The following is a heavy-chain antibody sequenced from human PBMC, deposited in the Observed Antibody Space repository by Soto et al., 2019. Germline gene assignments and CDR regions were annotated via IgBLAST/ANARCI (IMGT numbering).Heavy chain of an antibody. D-gene: IGHD6-13*01. J-gene: IGHJ5*02. CDR3: AHRLSTAPGMVFDP. V-gene: IGHV2-5*02. CDR1: GFSLSTNGVG. Sequence: QITLKESGPPLVKPTQTLTLTCTFSGFSLSTNGVGVGWIRQSPGKALEWLALIYWDDDKRYNPSLKSRLTIAKDTSKNQVVLTMTNMDPVDTATYYCAHRLSTAPGMVFDPWGQGALVTVSS. CDR2: IYWDDDK.